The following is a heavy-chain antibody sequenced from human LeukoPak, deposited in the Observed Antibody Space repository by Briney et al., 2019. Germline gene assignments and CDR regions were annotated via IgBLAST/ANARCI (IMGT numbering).Heavy chain of an antibody. Sequence: ASVKVSFKASGYIFTNHDVSWVRQAPGQGLEWMGWISTYNGDTEYAEKLQGRVTMTTDISTRTAYMELRSLRSDDTAVYYCARGSSDFDHWGQGTLVTVSS. D-gene: IGHD6-13*01. CDR1: GYIFTNHD. V-gene: IGHV1-18*01. CDR3: ARGSSDFDH. CDR2: ISTYNGDT. J-gene: IGHJ4*02.